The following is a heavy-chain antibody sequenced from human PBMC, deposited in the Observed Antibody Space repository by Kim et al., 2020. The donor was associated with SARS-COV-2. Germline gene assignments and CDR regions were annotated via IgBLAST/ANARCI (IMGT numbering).Heavy chain of an antibody. CDR1: GFTFNTYG. CDR3: AKSFSGSYFGYDY. Sequence: GGSLRLSCAASGFTFNTYGMHWVRQAPGKGLEWVAVISYDGSNKYYADSVKGRFTNSRDNSKNTLYLQMNSLRIEDTAVYYCAKSFSGSYFGYDYWGQGTLVTVSS. V-gene: IGHV3-30*18. CDR2: ISYDGSNK. J-gene: IGHJ4*02. D-gene: IGHD1-26*01.